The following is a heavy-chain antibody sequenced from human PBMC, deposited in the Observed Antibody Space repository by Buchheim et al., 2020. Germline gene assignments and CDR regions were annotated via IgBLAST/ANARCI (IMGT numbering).Heavy chain of an antibody. CDR2: ISYDGSNK. CDR1: GFTFSSYG. V-gene: IGHV3-30*18. J-gene: IGHJ6*02. CDR3: AKDRSSGWYVRPYYYYYGMDV. Sequence: QVQLVESGGGVVQPGRSLRLSCAASGFTFSSYGMHWVRQAPGKGLEWVAVISYDGSNKYYADSVKCRFTIPRDNSKNTLYLQMNSLRAEDTAVYYCAKDRSSGWYVRPYYYYYGMDVWGQGTT. D-gene: IGHD6-19*01.